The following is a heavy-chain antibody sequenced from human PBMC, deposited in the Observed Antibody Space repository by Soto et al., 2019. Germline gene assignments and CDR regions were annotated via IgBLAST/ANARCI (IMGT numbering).Heavy chain of an antibody. V-gene: IGHV1-69*13. D-gene: IGHD2-2*01. CDR1: GGTFSRYA. CDR3: ARDKDIIVVLAAKSRTHSSSWYHDDAFGI. Sequence: ASVKVSCKASGGTFSRYAISWVRQAPGQGLAWMGGIIPIFGTANYAQKFQGRVTITADESTSTSYMELVCLRSEVKAVYYCARDKDIIVVLAAKSRTHSSSWYHDDAFGIQGKRTMV. CDR2: IIPIFGTA. J-gene: IGHJ3*02.